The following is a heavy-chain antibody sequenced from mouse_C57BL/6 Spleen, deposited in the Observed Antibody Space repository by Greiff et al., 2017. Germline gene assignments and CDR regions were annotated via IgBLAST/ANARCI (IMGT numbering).Heavy chain of an antibody. CDR1: GYTFTSYG. J-gene: IGHJ3*01. Sequence: QVQLKQSGAELARPGASVKLSCKASGYTFTSYGISWVKQRTGQGLEWIGEIYPRSGNTYYNEKFKGKATLTADKSSSTAYMELRSLTSEDSAVYFCARLEGYSAWFAYWGQGTLATVSA. CDR2: IYPRSGNT. CDR3: ARLEGYSAWFAY. V-gene: IGHV1-81*01. D-gene: IGHD2-3*01.